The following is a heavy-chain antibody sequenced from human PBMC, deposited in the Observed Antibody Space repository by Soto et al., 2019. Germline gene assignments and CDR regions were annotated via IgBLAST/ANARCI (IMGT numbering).Heavy chain of an antibody. CDR3: ARSFRYVWGSYRYALFDY. D-gene: IGHD3-16*02. V-gene: IGHV1-2*04. J-gene: IGHJ4*02. CDR1: GYTFTGYY. Sequence: ASVKVSCKASGYTFTGYYMHWVRQAPGQGLEWMGWINPNSGGTNYAQKFQGWVTMTRDTSISTAYMELSRLRSDDTAVYYCARSFRYVWGSYRYALFDYWGQGTLVTVSS. CDR2: INPNSGGT.